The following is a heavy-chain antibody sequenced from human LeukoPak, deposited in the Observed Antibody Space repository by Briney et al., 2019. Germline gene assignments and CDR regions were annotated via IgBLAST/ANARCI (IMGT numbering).Heavy chain of an antibody. CDR1: GASIATGTYF. Sequence: SETLSVTCTVSGASIATGTYFWGWIRQTPGQGLEWVGRFFIVEGAKYNPPLISRVTIYVDTSKNQVSLNLSSVTDADTAVYFCVTGKRCWGAFNVWGHGTVVTVSA. J-gene: IGHJ3*01. D-gene: IGHD5-24*01. CDR2: FFIVEGA. V-gene: IGHV4-39*01. CDR3: VTGKRCWGAFNV.